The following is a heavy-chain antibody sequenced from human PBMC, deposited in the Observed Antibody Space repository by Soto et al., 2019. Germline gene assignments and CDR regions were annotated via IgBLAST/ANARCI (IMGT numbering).Heavy chain of an antibody. V-gene: IGHV3-30-3*01. CDR1: RFTFSTYI. D-gene: IGHD6-19*01. CDR2: ISSDGGNK. J-gene: IGHJ4*02. CDR3: TRDPHRSGWYEWVSMTLSIDFDY. Sequence: GGSLRLSCAASRFTFSTYIMHWVRQAPGKGLEWVAVISSDGGNKYYADSVKGRFTISRDNSKSTLYLRMNSLKTEDTAVYYCTRDPHRSGWYEWVSMTLSIDFDYWGQGTLVTVSS.